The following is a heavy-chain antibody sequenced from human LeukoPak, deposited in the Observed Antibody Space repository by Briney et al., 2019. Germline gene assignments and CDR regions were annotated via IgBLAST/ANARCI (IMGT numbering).Heavy chain of an antibody. J-gene: IGHJ3*02. V-gene: IGHV1-2*02. Sequence: ASVKVSCKASGYTFTGYYMHWVRQAPGQGLEWMGWINPNSGGTNYAQKFQGRVTMTRDTAISTAYMELSRLRSDDTAVYYCARTVAGISARAFDIWGQGTMVTVSS. CDR3: ARTVAGISARAFDI. CDR2: INPNSGGT. D-gene: IGHD6-19*01. CDR1: GYTFTGYY.